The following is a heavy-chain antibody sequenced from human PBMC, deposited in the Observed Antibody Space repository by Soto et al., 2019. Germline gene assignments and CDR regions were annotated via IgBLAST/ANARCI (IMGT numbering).Heavy chain of an antibody. J-gene: IGHJ4*02. Sequence: PSETLSLTCTVSGGSISSGGYYWSWIRQHPGKGLEWIGYIYYSGSTYYNPSLKSRVTISVDTSKNQFSLKLSSVTAADTAVYYCARVILTGYSAPTFDYWGQGTLVTVSS. CDR2: IYYSGST. V-gene: IGHV4-31*03. CDR3: ARVILTGYSAPTFDY. D-gene: IGHD3-9*01. CDR1: GGSISSGGYY.